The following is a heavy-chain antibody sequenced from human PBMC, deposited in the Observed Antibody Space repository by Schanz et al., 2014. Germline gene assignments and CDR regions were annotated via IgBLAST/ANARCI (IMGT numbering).Heavy chain of an antibody. D-gene: IGHD2-2*01. J-gene: IGHJ4*02. CDR1: GFTFSSYG. Sequence: QVQLVESGGGVVQPGRSLRLSCAASGFTFSSYGMHWVRQAPGQGLEWVAAMSYDGSIKYYGDSVKGRFTISRDNSKNTLYLHMNTLRSEDTAVYYCAKDSTHIDIVLVPSANDYWGQGTLVTVSS. CDR3: AKDSTHIDIVLVPSANDY. V-gene: IGHV3-30*18. CDR2: MSYDGSIK.